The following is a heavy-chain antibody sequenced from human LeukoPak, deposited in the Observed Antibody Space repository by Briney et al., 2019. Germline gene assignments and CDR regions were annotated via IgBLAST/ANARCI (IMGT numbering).Heavy chain of an antibody. D-gene: IGHD3-22*01. J-gene: IGHJ4*02. V-gene: IGHV4-34*01. CDR3: ARGRGDYYDSSGYYLRVTFDY. CDR1: GGSFSGYY. CDR2: INHSGST. Sequence: SETLSLTCAVYGGSFSGYYWSWIRQPPGKGLEWIGEINHSGSTNYNPSLKSRVTISVDTSKNQFSLKLSSVTAADTAVYYCARGRGDYYDSSGYYLRVTFDYWGQGTLVTVSS.